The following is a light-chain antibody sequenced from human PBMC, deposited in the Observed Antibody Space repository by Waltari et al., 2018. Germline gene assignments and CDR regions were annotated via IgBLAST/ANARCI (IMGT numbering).Light chain of an antibody. CDR3: GTWDTSLTAHV. Sequence: QPVLTQPPSVSATPGQKVTISCSGSSSNIGKEYVFWYQQVPGTAPKLLIYNPYQRPSGIPDRFSGSKSGTSATLDITGLQTTDEAHYYCGTWDTSLTAHVFGTGTEVTVL. CDR1: SSNIGKEY. CDR2: NPY. J-gene: IGLJ1*01. V-gene: IGLV1-51*01.